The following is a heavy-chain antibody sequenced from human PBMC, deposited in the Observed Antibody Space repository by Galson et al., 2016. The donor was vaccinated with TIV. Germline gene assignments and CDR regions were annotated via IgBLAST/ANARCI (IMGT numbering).Heavy chain of an antibody. CDR1: GGTFSNFV. V-gene: IGHV1-69*06. Sequence: SVKVSCKASGGTFSNFVISWVRQAPGQGLEWMGSINPIFGTANYAQEFQGRVTITADTSTSTIYMELSSLRSEDTAVYYCARGRGYYFGSGSSYFDYWGQGSLVTVSS. J-gene: IGHJ4*02. CDR3: ARGRGYYFGSGSSYFDY. D-gene: IGHD3-10*01. CDR2: INPIFGTA.